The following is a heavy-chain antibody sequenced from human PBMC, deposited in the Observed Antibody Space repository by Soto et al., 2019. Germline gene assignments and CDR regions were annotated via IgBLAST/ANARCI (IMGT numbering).Heavy chain of an antibody. V-gene: IGHV1-24*01. CDR3: ATGVYCTNVVCYFRGGIWGY. Sequence: QVQLVQSGAEVKKPGASVKVSCQVSGYTLTELSMHWVRQAPGKGLQWMGGLVPEDGETIYEQKFQGRVTMTEYTSTDTAYMELSSLRSADTAVYYCATGVYCTNVVCYFRGGIWGYWGQGTLVTVSS. D-gene: IGHD2-8*01. J-gene: IGHJ4*02. CDR1: GYTLTELS. CDR2: LVPEDGET.